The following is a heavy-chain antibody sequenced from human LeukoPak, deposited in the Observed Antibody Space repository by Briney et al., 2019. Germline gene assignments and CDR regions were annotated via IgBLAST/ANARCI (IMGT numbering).Heavy chain of an antibody. V-gene: IGHV1-2*02. CDR1: GYTFTGYY. CDR3: ARDLKGYCSGASCPH. D-gene: IGHD2-15*01. J-gene: IGHJ4*02. CDR2: INPNSGGT. Sequence: ASVKVSCKASGYTFTGYYIHWVRQAPGQGLEWMGWINPNSGGTNYAQKFQGRVTMTRDTSISTAYMELSRLRSDDTAVFYCARDLKGYCSGASCPHWGQGTLVTVSS.